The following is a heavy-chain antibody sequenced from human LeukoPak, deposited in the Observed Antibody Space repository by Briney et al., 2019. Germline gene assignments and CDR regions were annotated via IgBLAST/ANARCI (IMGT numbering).Heavy chain of an antibody. D-gene: IGHD3-10*01. V-gene: IGHV4-34*01. Sequence: SETLSLTCTVFGGSVSGFYWSWIRQTPGKGLEWIGDINHSGDTSYKSSLKNRVTISIDTSKNQFSLKLSSVTAADTAVYYCARVYGSGSYYNGYYYYYMDVWGKGTTVTISS. CDR2: INHSGDT. J-gene: IGHJ6*03. CDR1: GGSVSGFY. CDR3: ARVYGSGSYYNGYYYYYMDV.